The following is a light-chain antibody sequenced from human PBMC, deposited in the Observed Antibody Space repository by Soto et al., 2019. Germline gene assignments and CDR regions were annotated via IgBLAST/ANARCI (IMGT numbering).Light chain of an antibody. J-gene: IGKJ1*01. CDR1: QGISSY. Sequence: IQLTQSPSSLSASVGDRVTITCRASQGISSYLAWYQQKPGKAPKLLIYAASTLQSGVPSRFSGSGSGTDFTLTISSLQPKDFATYYCQQLNSYPRTFGQGTKVDIK. CDR3: QQLNSYPRT. CDR2: AAS. V-gene: IGKV1-9*01.